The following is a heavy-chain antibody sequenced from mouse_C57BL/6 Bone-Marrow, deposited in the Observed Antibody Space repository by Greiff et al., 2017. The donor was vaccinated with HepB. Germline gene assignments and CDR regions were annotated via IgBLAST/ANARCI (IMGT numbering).Heavy chain of an antibody. D-gene: IGHD4-1*01. V-gene: IGHV5-6*01. CDR1: GFTFSSYG. CDR3: ARRTGKSFAY. J-gene: IGHJ3*01. CDR2: ISSGGSYT. Sequence: EVHLVESGGDLVKPGGSLKLSCAASGFTFSSYGMSWVRQTPDKRLEWVATISSGGSYTYYPDSVKGRFTISRDNAKNTLYLQMSSLKSEDTAMYYCARRTGKSFAYWGQGTLVTVSA.